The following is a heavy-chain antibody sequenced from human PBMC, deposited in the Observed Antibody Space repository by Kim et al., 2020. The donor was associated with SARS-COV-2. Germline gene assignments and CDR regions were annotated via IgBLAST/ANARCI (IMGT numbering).Heavy chain of an antibody. CDR2: VYYTGSA. V-gene: IGHV4-59*08. J-gene: IGHJ4*02. CDR1: GVSISSYY. CDR3: AGTARGANFNN. Sequence: SETLSLTCSVSGVSISSYYWSWIRQPPGKGLEWIGYVYYTGSAKYNPSLRSRVTISVDTSKNQFSLKLTSVTAAYTAVYYCAGTARGANFNNWGRGALVTVSS. D-gene: IGHD3-10*01.